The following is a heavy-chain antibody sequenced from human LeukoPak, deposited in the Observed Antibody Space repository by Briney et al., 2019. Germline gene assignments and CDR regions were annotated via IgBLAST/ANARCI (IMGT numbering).Heavy chain of an antibody. CDR3: ARAPNYDFWSGYLDY. Sequence: SGGSLRLSCAASGFTFSSYWMSWVRQAPGKGLEWVANIKQDGSEKYYVDSVKGRFTISRDNAKNSLYLQMNSLRAEDTAVYYCARAPNYDFWSGYLDYWGQGTLVTVSS. J-gene: IGHJ4*02. V-gene: IGHV3-7*03. D-gene: IGHD3-3*01. CDR1: GFTFSSYW. CDR2: IKQDGSEK.